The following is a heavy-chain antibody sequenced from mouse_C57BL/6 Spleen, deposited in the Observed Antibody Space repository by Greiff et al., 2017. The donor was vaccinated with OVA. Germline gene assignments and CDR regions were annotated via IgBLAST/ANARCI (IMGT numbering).Heavy chain of an antibody. CDR3: ARGRRSNYDYYAMDY. CDR1: GFTFSSYA. CDR2: ISDGGSYT. Sequence: VQLQQSGGGLVKPGGSLKLSCAASGFTFSSYAMSWVRQTPEKRLEWVANISDGGSYTYYPDNVKGRFTISRDNAKNNLYLQMSHLKSEDTAMYYCARGRRSNYDYYAMDYWGQGTSVTVSS. D-gene: IGHD2-5*01. J-gene: IGHJ4*01. V-gene: IGHV5-4*01.